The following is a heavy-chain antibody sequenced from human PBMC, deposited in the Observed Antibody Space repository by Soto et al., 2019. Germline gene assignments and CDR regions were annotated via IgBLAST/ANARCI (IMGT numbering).Heavy chain of an antibody. J-gene: IGHJ4*02. CDR3: AARYCGTTSCFHFDY. CDR2: ISGDGSST. V-gene: IGHV3-64*01. Sequence: PGGSLRLSCAASGFTFSSYGMHWVRQAPGKGLEYVSAISGDGSSTYYANSVKGRFTISRDNSKNTLYLQMGSLRTEDMAVYYCAARYCGTTSCFHFDYWGQGALVTVSS. CDR1: GFTFSSYG. D-gene: IGHD2-2*01.